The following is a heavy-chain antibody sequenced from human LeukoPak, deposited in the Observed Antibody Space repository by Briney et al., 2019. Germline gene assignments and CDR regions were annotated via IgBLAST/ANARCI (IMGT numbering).Heavy chain of an antibody. V-gene: IGHV4-38-2*02. J-gene: IGHJ4*02. D-gene: IGHD6-13*01. CDR1: GYSISSGYY. CDR3: ARRVEYSSSWQPLSYFDY. CDR2: IYHSGST. Sequence: PSETLSLTCTVSGYSISSGYYWGWIRPPPGKGLEWIGSIYHSGSTYYDPSLKSRVTISVDTSKNQFSLKLSSVTAADTAVSYCARRVEYSSSWQPLSYFDYWGQGTLVTVSS.